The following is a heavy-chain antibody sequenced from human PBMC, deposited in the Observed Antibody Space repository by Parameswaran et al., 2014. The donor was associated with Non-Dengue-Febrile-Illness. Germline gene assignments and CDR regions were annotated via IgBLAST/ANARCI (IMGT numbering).Heavy chain of an antibody. V-gene: IGHV4-30-4*01. CDR3: ARREWELPIDY. CDR2: IYYSGST. Sequence: VRQAPGKGLEWIGYIYYSGSTYYNPSLKSRVTISVDTSKNQFSLKLSSVTAADTAVYYCARREWELPIDYWGQGTLVTVSS. D-gene: IGHD1-26*01. J-gene: IGHJ4*02.